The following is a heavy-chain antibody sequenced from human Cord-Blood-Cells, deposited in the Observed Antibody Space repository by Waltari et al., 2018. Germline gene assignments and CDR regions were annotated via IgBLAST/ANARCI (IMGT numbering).Heavy chain of an antibody. Sequence: QVQLVQSGAEVKKPGASVTVSCTGSGYTFTRYAMHWLRQAPGQRLEWMGWINAGNGNTKYSQKFQGRVTITRDTSASTAYMELSSLRSEDTAVYYCASEVAAAGTGDYWGQGTLVTVSS. CDR2: INAGNGNT. J-gene: IGHJ4*02. CDR3: ASEVAAAGTGDY. V-gene: IGHV1-3*01. CDR1: GYTFTRYA. D-gene: IGHD6-13*01.